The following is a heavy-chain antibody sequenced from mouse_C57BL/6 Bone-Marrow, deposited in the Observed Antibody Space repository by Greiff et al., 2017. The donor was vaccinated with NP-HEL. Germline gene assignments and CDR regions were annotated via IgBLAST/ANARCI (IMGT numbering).Heavy chain of an antibody. Sequence: EVQGVESGGGLVKPGGSLKLSCAASGFTFSSYGMSWVRQTPDKRLEWVATISSGGSYTYYPDSVKGRFTISRDNAKNTLYLQMSSLKSEDTAMYYCARHGYAMDYWGQGTSVTVSS. V-gene: IGHV5-6*01. CDR3: ARHGYAMDY. CDR1: GFTFSSYG. CDR2: ISSGGSYT. J-gene: IGHJ4*01.